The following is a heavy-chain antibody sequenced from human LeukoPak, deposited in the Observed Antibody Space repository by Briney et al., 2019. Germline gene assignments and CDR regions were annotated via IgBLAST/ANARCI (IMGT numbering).Heavy chain of an antibody. CDR2: IYYSGST. CDR3: ARAKALLSPEAYFDY. Sequence: SETLSLTCTVSGGSISSSSYYWGWIRQPPGKGLEWIGSIYYSGSTYYNPSLKSRVTISVDTSKNQFSLKLSSVTAADTAVYYCARAKALLSPEAYFDYWGQGTLVTVSS. J-gene: IGHJ4*02. CDR1: GGSISSSSYY. D-gene: IGHD2-21*02. V-gene: IGHV4-39*01.